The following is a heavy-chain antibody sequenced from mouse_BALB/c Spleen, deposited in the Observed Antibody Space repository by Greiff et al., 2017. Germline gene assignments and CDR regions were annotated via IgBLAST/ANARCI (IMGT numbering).Heavy chain of an antibody. CDR1: GFTFSSYA. D-gene: IGHD2-14*01. V-gene: IGHV5-9-3*01. Sequence: DVKLVESGGGLVKPGGSLKLSCAASGFTFSSYAMSWVRQTPEKRLEWVATISSGGSYTYYPDSVKGRFTISRDNAKNTLYLQMSSLRSEDTAMYYCARDYRYDEYFDVWGAGTTVTVSS. CDR2: ISSGGSYT. CDR3: ARDYRYDEYFDV. J-gene: IGHJ1*01.